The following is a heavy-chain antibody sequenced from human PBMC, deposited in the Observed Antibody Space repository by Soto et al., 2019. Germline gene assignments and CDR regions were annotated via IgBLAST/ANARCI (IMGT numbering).Heavy chain of an antibody. CDR2: ISYDGGTK. D-gene: IGHD3-22*01. CDR1: GFSFSTYG. V-gene: IGHV3-30*03. J-gene: IGHJ2*01. Sequence: QVQLVESGGGVVQPGRSLTLSCAASGFSFSTYGMHWVRQAPGKGLEWVAVISYDGGTKYYADSVKGRFAISRDNPKNTLSLQVNSLRSADTAVYYCEHTTLGDDSTGFQYWFFELWGRCTQVTVSS. CDR3: EHTTLGDDSTGFQYWFFEL.